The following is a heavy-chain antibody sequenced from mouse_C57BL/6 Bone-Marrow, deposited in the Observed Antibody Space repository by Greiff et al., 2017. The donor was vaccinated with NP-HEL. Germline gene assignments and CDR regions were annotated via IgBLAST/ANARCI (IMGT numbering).Heavy chain of an antibody. V-gene: IGHV5-15*01. D-gene: IGHD1-1*01. Sequence: EVHLVESGGGLVQPGGSLKLSCAASGFTFSDYGMAWVRQAPRKGPEWVAFISNLAYSIYYADTVTGRFTISRENAKNTLYLEMSSLRSEDTAMYYCARHDYGDVWGTGTTVTVSS. J-gene: IGHJ1*03. CDR1: GFTFSDYG. CDR2: ISNLAYSI. CDR3: ARHDYGDV.